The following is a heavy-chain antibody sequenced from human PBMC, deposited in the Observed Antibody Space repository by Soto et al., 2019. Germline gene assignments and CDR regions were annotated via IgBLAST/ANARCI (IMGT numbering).Heavy chain of an antibody. D-gene: IGHD1-7*01. CDR3: AKSGLELSNGMDV. CDR1: GFTFDDYA. CDR2: ISWNSGSI. J-gene: IGHJ6*02. V-gene: IGHV3-9*01. Sequence: DVQLVESGGGLVQPGRSLRLSCAASGFTFDDYAMHWVRQAPGKGLEWVSGISWNSGSIGYADSVKGRFTISRDNAKNSLYLQMNSLRAEDTALYYCAKSGLELSNGMDVWGQGTTVTVSS.